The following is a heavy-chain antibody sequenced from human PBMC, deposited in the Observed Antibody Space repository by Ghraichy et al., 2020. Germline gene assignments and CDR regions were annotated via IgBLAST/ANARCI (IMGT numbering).Heavy chain of an antibody. D-gene: IGHD6-6*01. J-gene: IGHJ1*01. CDR2: IYYSGST. CDR3: ARFEYGSSSENFLH. V-gene: IGHV4-39*01. CDR1: GFTFRNYA. Sequence: GSLRLSCTATGFTFRNYAMSWIRQPPGKGLEWIGSIYYSGSTYYNPSLKSRVTISVDTSKNQFSLKLSPVTAADTAVYYCARFEYGSSSENFLHWGQGTQVTVSS.